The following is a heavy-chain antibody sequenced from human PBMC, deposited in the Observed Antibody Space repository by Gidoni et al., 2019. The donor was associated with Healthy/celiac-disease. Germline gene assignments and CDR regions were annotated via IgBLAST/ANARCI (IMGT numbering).Heavy chain of an antibody. J-gene: IGHJ4*02. CDR1: GFTFSSYA. D-gene: IGHD6-19*01. CDR3: AKDIAVAGTFDY. V-gene: IGHV3-23*01. CDR2: ISGSGGST. Sequence: EVQLLESGGGLVQPGGSLRLPCAASGFTFSSYAMSWVRQAPGKGLEWVSAISGSGGSTYYADSVKGRFTISRDNSKNTLYLQMNSLRAEDTAVYYCAKDIAVAGTFDYWGQGTLVTVSS.